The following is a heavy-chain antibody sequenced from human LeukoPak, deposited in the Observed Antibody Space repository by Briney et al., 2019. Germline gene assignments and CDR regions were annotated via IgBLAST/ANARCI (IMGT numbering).Heavy chain of an antibody. D-gene: IGHD3-10*01. Sequence: GGSLRLSCAASGFTFTSHWMSWVRQAPGKGLEWVANIKQDGSEKYYVDSVKGRFTISRDNAKNSLYLQMNSLRAEDTAVYYCARVPEVGWFGELYSFDYWGQGTLVTVSS. CDR1: GFTFTSHW. V-gene: IGHV3-7*01. CDR2: IKQDGSEK. J-gene: IGHJ4*02. CDR3: ARVPEVGWFGELYSFDY.